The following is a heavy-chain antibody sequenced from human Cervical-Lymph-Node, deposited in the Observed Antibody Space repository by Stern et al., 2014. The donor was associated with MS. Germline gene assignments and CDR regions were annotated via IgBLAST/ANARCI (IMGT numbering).Heavy chain of an antibody. CDR1: GFTFTSYS. J-gene: IGHJ4*02. Sequence: EEQLEESEGGLVQPGESLRLSCAASGFTFTSYSRNWVRQAPGKGLEWVSYVSPTVTRISYADSVKGRFTISRDNAKNSLFLQMNTLRDEYTAVYYVTRGQGDYCGQGSLVAVSS. V-gene: IGHV3-48*02. CDR3: TRGQGDY. CDR2: VSPTVTRI.